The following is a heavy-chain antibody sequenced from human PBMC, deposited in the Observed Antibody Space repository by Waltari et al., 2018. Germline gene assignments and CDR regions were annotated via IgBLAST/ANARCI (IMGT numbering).Heavy chain of an antibody. CDR1: GGSISSGDYY. CDR3: ARGLDSWFDP. D-gene: IGHD2-2*03. CDR2: LYYGGDT. Sequence: QVQLQESGPGLVKPSQTLSLTCTVSGGSISSGDYYWSWIRQPPGKGLEWVGYLYYGGDTYANPSLKSRVTISVDTSKNQFSLKLSSVTAADTAVYYCARGLDSWFDPWGQGTLVTVSS. J-gene: IGHJ5*02. V-gene: IGHV4-30-4*08.